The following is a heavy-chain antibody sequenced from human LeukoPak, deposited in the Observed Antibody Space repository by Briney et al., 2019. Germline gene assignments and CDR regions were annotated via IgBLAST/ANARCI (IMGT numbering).Heavy chain of an antibody. Sequence: SETLSLTCTVSGGSISSGSYYWSWIRQPAGKGLEWIGRIYTSGSTNYNPSLKSRVTISVDTSKNQFSLKLSFVTAADTAVYYCARVSYYGSGSPYYHYYYMDVWGKGTTVTISS. CDR1: GGSISSGSYY. CDR3: ARVSYYGSGSPYYHYYYMDV. J-gene: IGHJ6*03. V-gene: IGHV4-61*02. CDR2: IYTSGST. D-gene: IGHD3-10*01.